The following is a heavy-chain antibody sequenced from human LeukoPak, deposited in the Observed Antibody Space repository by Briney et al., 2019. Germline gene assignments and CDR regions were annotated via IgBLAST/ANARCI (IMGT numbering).Heavy chain of an antibody. CDR2: MNPNSGNT. CDR1: GYTFTSYD. CDR3: ARGGVWTVTSSPYWFDP. Sequence: ASVKVSCKASGYTFTSYDINWVRQATGQGLEWMGWMNPNSGNTGYAQKFQGRVTMTRNTSISTAYMELSSLRSEDTAVYYCARGGVWTVTSSPYWFDPWGQGTLVTVSS. J-gene: IGHJ5*02. D-gene: IGHD5-18*01. V-gene: IGHV1-8*01.